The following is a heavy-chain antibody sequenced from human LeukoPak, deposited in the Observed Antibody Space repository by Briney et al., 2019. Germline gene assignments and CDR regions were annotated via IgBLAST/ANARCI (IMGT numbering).Heavy chain of an antibody. D-gene: IGHD3-10*01. J-gene: IGHJ6*02. CDR1: GFTFSNYN. CDR2: ITSSSNTV. CDR3: ARDWDYYGSGSYDYYYGMDV. V-gene: IGHV3-48*01. Sequence: GGSLRLSCAASGFTFSNYNMFWARQAPGKGLEWVSYITSSSNTVHYADSVKGRFTLSRDNAKSSLYLQMNSLRAEDTAIYYCARDWDYYGSGSYDYYYGMDVWGQGTTVTVSS.